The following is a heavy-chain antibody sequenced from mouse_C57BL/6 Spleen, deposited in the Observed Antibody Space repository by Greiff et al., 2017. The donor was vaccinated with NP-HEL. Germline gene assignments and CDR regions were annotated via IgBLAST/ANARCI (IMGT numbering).Heavy chain of an antibody. D-gene: IGHD2-5*01. CDR3: ARDSNYIYAMDY. V-gene: IGHV1-4*01. CDR1: GYTFTSYT. J-gene: IGHJ4*01. CDR2: INPSSGYT. Sequence: VQLQESGAELARPGASVKMSCKASGYTFTSYTMHWVKQRPGQGLEWIGYINPSSGYTKYNQKFKDKATLTADKSSSTAYMQLSSLTSEDSAVYYCARDSNYIYAMDYWGQGTSVTVSS.